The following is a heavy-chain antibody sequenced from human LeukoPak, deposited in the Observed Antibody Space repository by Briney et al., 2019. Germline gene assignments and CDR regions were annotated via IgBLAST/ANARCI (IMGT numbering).Heavy chain of an antibody. V-gene: IGHV4-61*02. Sequence: KPSETLSLTCTVSGGSISSSSYSWGWIRQPAGKGLEWIGRIYTSGSTNYNPSLKSRVTMSVDTSKNQFSLKLSSVTAADTAVYYCARDSGSPFDYWGQGTLVTVSS. CDR1: GGSISSSSYS. D-gene: IGHD1-26*01. CDR2: IYTSGST. CDR3: ARDSGSPFDY. J-gene: IGHJ4*02.